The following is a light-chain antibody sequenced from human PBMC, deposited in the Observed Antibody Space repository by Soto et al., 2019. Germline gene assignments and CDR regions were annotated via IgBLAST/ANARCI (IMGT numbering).Light chain of an antibody. CDR3: QQYHSGPHP. J-gene: IGKJ2*01. Sequence: ETVLTQSPATLSVSPGERATFSCNARQRVTTNLAWYQQKPGEVPRLLIYGAFPRATGIPARFSGSGSGTEFNHSISRRQSAEFAIEHCQQYHSGPHPFGHGTKLEIK. V-gene: IGKV3-15*01. CDR2: GAF. CDR1: QRVTTN.